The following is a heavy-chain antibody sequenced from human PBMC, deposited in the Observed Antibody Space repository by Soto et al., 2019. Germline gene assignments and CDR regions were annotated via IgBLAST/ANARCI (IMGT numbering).Heavy chain of an antibody. D-gene: IGHD2-21*02. CDR3: ARQGPKHIVVVTARYYSDY. CDR2: IYYSGST. V-gene: IGHV4-39*01. J-gene: IGHJ4*02. Sequence: QLQLQESGPGLVKPSETLSLTCTVSGGSISSSSYYWGWIRQPPGKGLEWIGSIYYSGSTYYNPSLKSRVTISVDTSKNQFSLKLSSVTAADTAVYYCARQGPKHIVVVTARYYSDYWGQGTLVTVFS. CDR1: GGSISSSSYY.